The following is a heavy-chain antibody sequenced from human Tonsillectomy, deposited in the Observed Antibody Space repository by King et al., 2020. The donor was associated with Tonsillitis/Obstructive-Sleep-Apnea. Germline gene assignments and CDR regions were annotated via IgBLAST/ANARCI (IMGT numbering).Heavy chain of an antibody. J-gene: IGHJ4*02. Sequence: QLVQSGAEVKKPGASVKVSCKASGYTFTSYYMHWVRQAPGQGLEWMGIINPSGGSTIYAQKFQGRVTMTRDTSTSTVYMELSSLRSEDTAVYYCARLSSRFWGWDYWGQGTLVTVSS. CDR2: INPSGGST. CDR3: ARLSSRFWGWDY. CDR1: GYTFTSYY. D-gene: IGHD3-3*01. V-gene: IGHV1-46*01.